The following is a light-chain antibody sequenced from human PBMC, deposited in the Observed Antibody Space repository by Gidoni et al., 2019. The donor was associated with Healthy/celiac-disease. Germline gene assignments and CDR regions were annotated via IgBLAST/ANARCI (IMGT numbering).Light chain of an antibody. CDR2: VGTGGIVG. V-gene: IGLV9-49*01. Sequence: TLTCTLSSGYSNYKVDWYQQRPGKGPRFVMRVGTGGIVGSKGDGIPDRFSVLGSGLNRYLTIKNIQEEDESDYHCGADHGSWSNFVSWVFGGGTKLTVL. CDR1: SGYSNYK. CDR3: GADHGSWSNFVSWV. J-gene: IGLJ3*02.